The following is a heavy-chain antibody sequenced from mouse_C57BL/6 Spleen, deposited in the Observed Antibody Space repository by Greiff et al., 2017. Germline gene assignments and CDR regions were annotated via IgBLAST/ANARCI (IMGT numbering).Heavy chain of an antibody. V-gene: IGHV1-50*01. CDR2: IDPSDSYT. Sequence: VQLQPSGAELVKPGASVKLSCKASGYTFTSYWMQWVKQRPGQGLEWIGEIDPSDSYTNYNQKFKGKATLTVDTSSSTAYMQLSSLTSEDSAVYYCARRGIYYDYLYAMDYWGQGTSVTVSS. J-gene: IGHJ4*01. CDR3: ARRGIYYDYLYAMDY. CDR1: GYTFTSYW. D-gene: IGHD2-4*01.